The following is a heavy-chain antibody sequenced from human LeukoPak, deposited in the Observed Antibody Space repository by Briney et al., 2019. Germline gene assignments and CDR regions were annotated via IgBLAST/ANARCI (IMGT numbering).Heavy chain of an antibody. CDR1: GFTFSTSW. J-gene: IGHJ5*02. V-gene: IGHV3-74*01. Sequence: GGSLRLSCAASGFTFSTSWMPWVRQAPGKGLVWSSRINGDGSTTGYADSVKGRFTISRDNTKNTLYLHMNSLRAEDTAVYYCASSSISAAPFDPWGQGTLVTVSS. D-gene: IGHD6-13*01. CDR2: INGDGSTT. CDR3: ASSSISAAPFDP.